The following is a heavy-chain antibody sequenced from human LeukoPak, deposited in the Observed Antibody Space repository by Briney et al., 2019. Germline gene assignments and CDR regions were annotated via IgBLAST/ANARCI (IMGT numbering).Heavy chain of an antibody. V-gene: IGHV5-51*01. Sequence: GESLKISCKGSGYSFTSYWIGWVRQMPGKGLEWMGIIYPGDSDTRYSPSFQGQVTISADKSISTAYLQWSSLKASDTAMYYCARIPRYCTSTSCLNWFDPWGQGTLVTVSS. J-gene: IGHJ5*02. CDR3: ARIPRYCTSTSCLNWFDP. D-gene: IGHD2-2*01. CDR2: IYPGDSDT. CDR1: GYSFTSYW.